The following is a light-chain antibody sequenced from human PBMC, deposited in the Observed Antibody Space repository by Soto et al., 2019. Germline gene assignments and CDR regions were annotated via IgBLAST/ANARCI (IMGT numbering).Light chain of an antibody. CDR3: QQHTT. J-gene: IGKJ1*01. CDR2: KAS. V-gene: IGKV1-5*03. CDR1: QGISSW. Sequence: DIQMTQSPSALSASVGDRVTITCRGSQGISSWFAWYQQNPGKAPRLLIYKASSLASGVPSRFSGSGSGTEVTLTISSLQPEDVATDPFQQHTTFGQGTKVEI.